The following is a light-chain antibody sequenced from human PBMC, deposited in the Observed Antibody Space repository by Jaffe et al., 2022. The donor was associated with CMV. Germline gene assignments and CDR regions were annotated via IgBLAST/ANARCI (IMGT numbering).Light chain of an antibody. Sequence: QSALTQPASVSGSPGQSITISCTGTSSDVGGYNYVSWYQQHPGKAPKLMIYDVSNRPSGVSNRFSGSKSGNTASLTISGLQAEDEADYYCSSYTSSSPWGGAFVGGGTKLTVL. J-gene: IGLJ2*01. V-gene: IGLV2-14*03. CDR1: SSDVGGYNY. CDR3: SSYTSSSPWGGAF. CDR2: DVS.